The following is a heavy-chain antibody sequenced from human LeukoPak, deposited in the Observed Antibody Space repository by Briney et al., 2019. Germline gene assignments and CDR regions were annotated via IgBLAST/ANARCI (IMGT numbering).Heavy chain of an antibody. CDR2: IWYDGSNK. D-gene: IGHD6-13*01. V-gene: IGHV3-33*01. J-gene: IGHJ4*02. CDR1: GFTFSSYG. Sequence: QTGGSLRLSCAASGFTFSSYGMHWVRQAPGKGLEWVAVIWYDGSNKYYVDSVKGRFTISRDNSKNTLYLQMNSLRDEDTAVYYCARDPPGSSSWYMDFWGQGTLVTVSS. CDR3: ARDPPGSSSWYMDF.